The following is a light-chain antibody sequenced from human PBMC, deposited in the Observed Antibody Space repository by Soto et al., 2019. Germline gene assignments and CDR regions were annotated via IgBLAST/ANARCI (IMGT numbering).Light chain of an antibody. CDR2: GAS. CDR1: QSVTSR. Sequence: EVVMTQSPDTLSVSPGERATLSCRASQSVTSRLAWYQQKPGQAPRLLIYGASARATGIPARFSGSGSGTEFTLTINSLQSEDFAVYYCQQYGSSPWTFGQGTKVEIK. J-gene: IGKJ1*01. CDR3: QQYGSSPWT. V-gene: IGKV3-15*01.